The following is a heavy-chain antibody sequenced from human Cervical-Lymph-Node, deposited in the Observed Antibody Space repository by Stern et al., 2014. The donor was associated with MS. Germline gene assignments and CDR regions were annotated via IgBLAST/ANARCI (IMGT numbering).Heavy chain of an antibody. J-gene: IGHJ4*02. V-gene: IGHV3-9*01. CDR3: AKDRVALAGKGGYYFES. Sequence: VQLVQSGGDLVQPGRSLRLSCAVSGFSFNDYAMHWVRQVPGKGLEWVSGISWNHGDIGYADSVRGRFTISRDNAKNSLFLQMNSLRAEDTALYYCAKDRVALAGKGGYYFESWGQGTPVIVSS. CDR2: ISWNHGDI. D-gene: IGHD6-19*01. CDR1: GFSFNDYA.